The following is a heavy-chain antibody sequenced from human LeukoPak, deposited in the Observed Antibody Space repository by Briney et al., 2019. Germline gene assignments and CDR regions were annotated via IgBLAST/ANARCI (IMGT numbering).Heavy chain of an antibody. J-gene: IGHJ4*02. CDR3: ARDVGAVAGFDY. CDR1: GGSISSYY. CDR2: IYYSGST. V-gene: IGHV4-59*01. Sequence: PSETLSLTCTVSGGSISSYYWSWIRQPPGNGLEWNGYIYYSGSTNYNPSLKRRVTISVDTSTNQFSPKLSSVTAADTAVYYCARDVGAVAGFDYWGQGTLVTVSS. D-gene: IGHD6-19*01.